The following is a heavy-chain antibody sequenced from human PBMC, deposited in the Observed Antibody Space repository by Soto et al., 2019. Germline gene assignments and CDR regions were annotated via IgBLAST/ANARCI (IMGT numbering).Heavy chain of an antibody. Sequence: ASVKVSCKASGYTFTSYGISWVRQAPGQGLEWMGWISAYNGNTNYAQKLQGRVTMTTDTSTSTAYMELRNLRSDDTAVYYCARDSGELLWFGELLTRENYFDYWGQGTLVTVSS. J-gene: IGHJ4*02. CDR3: ARDSGELLWFGELLTRENYFDY. CDR1: GYTFTSYG. CDR2: ISAYNGNT. V-gene: IGHV1-18*01. D-gene: IGHD3-10*01.